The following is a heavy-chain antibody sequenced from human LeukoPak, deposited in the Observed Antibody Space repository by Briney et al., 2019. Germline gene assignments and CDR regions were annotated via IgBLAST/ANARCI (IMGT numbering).Heavy chain of an antibody. CDR3: ARDGAAAGTLDF. Sequence: PGGSLRLSCAASGFNFNDYSMHWARQAPGKGLEWVAVVSKDGSTRVYTDSVKGRFTISRDNSKNMLYLQMNSLRVEDTAVYNCARDGAAAGTLDFWGRGIMVTVSS. CDR1: GFNFNDYS. V-gene: IGHV3-30*04. D-gene: IGHD6-13*01. J-gene: IGHJ4*02. CDR2: VSKDGSTR.